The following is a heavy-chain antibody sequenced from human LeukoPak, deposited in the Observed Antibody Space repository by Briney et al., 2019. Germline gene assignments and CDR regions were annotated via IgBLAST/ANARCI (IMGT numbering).Heavy chain of an antibody. D-gene: IGHD6-6*01. CDR3: ARRYSSSSLRWSDP. CDR2: IYYSGST. CDR1: GGSISSSSYY. Sequence: SETLSLTCTVSGGSISSSSYYWGWIRQPPGKGLEWIGSIYYSGSTYYNPSLKSRVTISVDTSKNQFSLKLSSVTAADTAVYYCARRYSSSSLRWSDPWGQGTLVTVSS. J-gene: IGHJ5*02. V-gene: IGHV4-39*01.